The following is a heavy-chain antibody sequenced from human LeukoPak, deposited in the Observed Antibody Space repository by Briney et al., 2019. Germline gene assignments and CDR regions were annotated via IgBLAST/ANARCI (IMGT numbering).Heavy chain of an antibody. D-gene: IGHD3-22*01. CDR3: AREVGYYDSSGFFDY. J-gene: IGHJ4*02. Sequence: SSETLSLTYTVYGGSISSYYWSWVRQPRGKGLEWLGYIYYSESTNYNPSLNSRVTISVDTSKNQFSLKLGSVTAADTAVYYCAREVGYYDSSGFFDYWGQRTLVTVSS. CDR2: IYYSEST. V-gene: IGHV4-59*01. CDR1: GGSISSYY.